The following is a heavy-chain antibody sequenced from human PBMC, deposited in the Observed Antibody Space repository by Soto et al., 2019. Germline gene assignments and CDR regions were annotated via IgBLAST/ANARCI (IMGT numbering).Heavy chain of an antibody. CDR3: ARGPYNKDIVVVVAPADNWFDP. V-gene: IGHV4-34*01. Sequence: SETLSLTCAVYGGSFSGYYWSWIRRPPGKGLEWIGEINHSGSTNYNPSLKSRVTISVDTSKNQFSLKLSSVTAADTAVYYCARGPYNKDIVVVVAPADNWFDPWGQGTLVTV. CDR1: GGSFSGYY. D-gene: IGHD2-15*01. CDR2: INHSGST. J-gene: IGHJ5*02.